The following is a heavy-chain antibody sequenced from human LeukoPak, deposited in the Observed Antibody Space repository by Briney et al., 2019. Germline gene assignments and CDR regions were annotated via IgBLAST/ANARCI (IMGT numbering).Heavy chain of an antibody. CDR2: IYYSGST. CDR3: ARLTGYNYAWSVDF. J-gene: IGHJ4*02. Sequence: PSETLSLTCTVSGGSISIYYWSWIRQPPGKGLECIGYIYYSGSTNYNPSLKSRVTISVDTSKSQCSLKLSSVTAADTAVYYCARLTGYNYAWSVDFWGQGALVTVSS. CDR1: GGSISIYY. V-gene: IGHV4-59*01. D-gene: IGHD1-1*01.